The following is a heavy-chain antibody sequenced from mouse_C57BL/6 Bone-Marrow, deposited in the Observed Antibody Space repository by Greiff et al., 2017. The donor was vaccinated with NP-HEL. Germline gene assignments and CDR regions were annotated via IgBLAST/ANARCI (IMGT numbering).Heavy chain of an antibody. CDR1: GYTFTDYE. J-gene: IGHJ2*01. CDR3: TRWDDTGDY. D-gene: IGHD1-1*01. Sequence: QVQLKQSGAELVRPGASVTLSCKASGYTFTDYEMHWVKQTPVHGLEWIGAIDPETGGTAYNQKFKGKAILTADKSSSTAYMELRSLTSEDSAVYYCTRWDDTGDYWGQGTTLTVSS. CDR2: IDPETGGT. V-gene: IGHV1-15*01.